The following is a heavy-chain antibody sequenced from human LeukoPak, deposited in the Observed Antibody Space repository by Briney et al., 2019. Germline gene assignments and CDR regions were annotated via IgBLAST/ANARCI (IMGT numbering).Heavy chain of an antibody. CDR3: AREGMMPFDY. CDR2: INPSGDST. Sequence: ASVKVSCKASGYTFTGYYMHWVRQAPGQGLEWMGLINPSGDSTTYAQKFQGRVTMTRDTSTSTVYMELSTLRSEDTAVYYCAREGMMPFDYWGQGTLVSVSS. J-gene: IGHJ4*02. V-gene: IGHV1-46*01. CDR1: GYTFTGYY. D-gene: IGHD3-16*01.